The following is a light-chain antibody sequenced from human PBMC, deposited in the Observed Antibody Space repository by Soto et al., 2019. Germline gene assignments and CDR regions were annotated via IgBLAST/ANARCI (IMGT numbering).Light chain of an antibody. V-gene: IGLV3-21*02. CDR3: QVWDSSSDHVV. CDR1: NIGSKS. J-gene: IGLJ2*01. Sequence: SYELTQPPSVSVAPGQTARITWGGNNIGSKSVHWYQQKPGQAPVLAVYDDSDRPSGIPERFSGSNSGNTATLTISRVEAGDEADYYCQVWDSSSDHVVFGGGTKLTVL. CDR2: DDS.